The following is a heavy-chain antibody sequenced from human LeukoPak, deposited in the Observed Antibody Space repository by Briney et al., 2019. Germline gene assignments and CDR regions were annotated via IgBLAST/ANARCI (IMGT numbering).Heavy chain of an antibody. CDR3: AAIKWGSDFDY. V-gene: IGHV3-9*01. Sequence: GGSLRLSCAGSGFSFDDYAMHWVRHAPGKGLEWVSGISWNSAQIGYTDSVRGRVTVSRDNAKNSLYLQMNSPRPEDTAFYYCAAIKWGSDFDYWGQGTQVTVSS. J-gene: IGHJ4*02. CDR2: ISWNSAQI. CDR1: GFSFDDYA. D-gene: IGHD7-27*01.